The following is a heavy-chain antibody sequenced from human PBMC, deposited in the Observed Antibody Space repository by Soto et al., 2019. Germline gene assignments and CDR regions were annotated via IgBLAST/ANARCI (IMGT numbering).Heavy chain of an antibody. CDR2: INHSGRT. V-gene: IGHV4-34*01. J-gene: IGHJ3*02. CDR1: GESFGYYY. Sequence: SETPSLTCGVYGESFGYYYWGWIRQQPGKGLEWIGEINHSGRTKYKSSLKSRVTISIDTSKTQFSLKLTSVTAADTAVYYCARGDYDLREVFDIWGQGTIVTVSS. D-gene: IGHD3-3*01. CDR3: ARGDYDLREVFDI.